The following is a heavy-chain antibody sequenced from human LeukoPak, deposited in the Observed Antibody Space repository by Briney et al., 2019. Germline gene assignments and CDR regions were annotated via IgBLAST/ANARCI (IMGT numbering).Heavy chain of an antibody. J-gene: IGHJ3*02. CDR3: AKEGGVLNAFDI. V-gene: IGHV3-9*03. D-gene: IGHD1-26*01. CDR1: GFTLDDYA. CDR2: ISWNSGSI. Sequence: GRSLRLSCAASGFTLDDYAMHWVRQAPGKGLEWVSGISWNSGSIGYADSVKGRFTISRDNAKNSLYLQMNSLRAEDMALYYCAKEGGVLNAFDIWGQGTMVTVSS.